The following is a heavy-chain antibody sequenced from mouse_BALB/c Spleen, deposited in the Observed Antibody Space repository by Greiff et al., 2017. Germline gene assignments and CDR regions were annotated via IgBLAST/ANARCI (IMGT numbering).Heavy chain of an antibody. CDR3: ALELDY. J-gene: IGHJ2*01. CDR1: GYTFTSYW. CDR2: IAPGSGST. V-gene: IGHV1S41*01. Sequence: DLVKPGASVKLSCKASGYTFTSYWINWIKQRPGQGLEWIGRIAPGSGSTYYNEMFKGKATLTVDTSSSTAYIQLSSLSSEDSAVYFCALELDYWGQGTTLTVSS.